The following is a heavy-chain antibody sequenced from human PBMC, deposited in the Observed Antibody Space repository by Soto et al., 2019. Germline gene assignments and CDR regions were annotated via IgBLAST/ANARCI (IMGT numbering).Heavy chain of an antibody. CDR2: MNPNSGTT. CDR1: GYTFSTYD. D-gene: IGHD2-2*01. Sequence: ASVKVSCKASGYTFSTYDINWVRQATGRGLEWMGWMNPNSGTTGYAQKFQDRVTMTRNNSINTAYLELSSLSSDDTAVYYCARGPYWSTTGCRGWVWFDPWGQGTLVTVS. V-gene: IGHV1-8*01. J-gene: IGHJ5*02. CDR3: ARGPYWSTTGCRGWVWFDP.